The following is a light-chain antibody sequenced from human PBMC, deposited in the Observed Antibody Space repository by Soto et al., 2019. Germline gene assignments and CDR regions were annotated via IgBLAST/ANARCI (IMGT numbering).Light chain of an antibody. CDR3: HQYNSY. V-gene: IGKV1-5*01. CDR2: DAS. CDR1: ESIATW. J-gene: IGKJ2*01. Sequence: DVHMTQSPSTLSASVGDRVTITCRASESIATWLAWYQQKPGKAPKLLIYDASHLETGVPSRFSGGGSGTEFTLTISGLRPDDFATYYCHQYNSYFGQGTRLEI.